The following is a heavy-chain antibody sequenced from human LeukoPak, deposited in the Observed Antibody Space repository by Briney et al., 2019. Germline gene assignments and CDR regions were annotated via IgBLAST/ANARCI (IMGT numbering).Heavy chain of an antibody. CDR2: ISSGGST. CDR1: GFPFSSYS. J-gene: IGHJ4*02. V-gene: IGHV3-53*01. CDR3: ASEGTYSSSWYALYYFDY. Sequence: GSLRPSCAASGFPFSSYSMNWVRPAPGKGLEWVSVISSGGSTYYADSVKGRFTISRDNSKNTLYLQMNSLRAEDTAVYYCASEGTYSSSWYALYYFDYWGQGTLVTVSS. D-gene: IGHD6-13*01.